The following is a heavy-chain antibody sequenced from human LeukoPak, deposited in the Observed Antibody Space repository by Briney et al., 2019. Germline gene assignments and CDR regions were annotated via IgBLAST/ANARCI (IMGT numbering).Heavy chain of an antibody. Sequence: ASVKVSCKASGYTFTGYYMHWVRQAPGQGIEWMAWINPNSGGTKYAQKFQGRVTMTRDTSISTAYMELSRLRSDDTAVYYCARGSRYYYDSGSYYPSYYYMDVWGTGTTVTVSS. J-gene: IGHJ6*03. CDR3: ARGSRYYYDSGSYYPSYYYMDV. D-gene: IGHD3-10*01. CDR1: GYTFTGYY. CDR2: INPNSGGT. V-gene: IGHV1-2*02.